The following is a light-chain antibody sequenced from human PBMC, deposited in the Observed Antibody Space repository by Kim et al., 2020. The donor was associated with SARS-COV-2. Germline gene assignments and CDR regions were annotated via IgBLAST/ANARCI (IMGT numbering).Light chain of an antibody. V-gene: IGKV3-11*01. CDR1: QSVGDF. CDR2: DAV. J-gene: IGKJ4*01. CDR3: QQRESWPLT. Sequence: EIVVTQSPATLSLSPGERATLSCWASQSVGDFLAWYQQKPGQSPRRVIYDAVNRATAVPDRFRGSGSGTDFTLTITSLEPEDFAVYYCQQRESWPLTFGGGTKVDIK.